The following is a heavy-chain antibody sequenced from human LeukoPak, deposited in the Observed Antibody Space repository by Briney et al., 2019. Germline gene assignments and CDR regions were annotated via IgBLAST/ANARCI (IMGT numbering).Heavy chain of an antibody. J-gene: IGHJ6*03. CDR2: IHYSGST. V-gene: IGHV4-59*01. CDR3: ARLGRGSSGYWPYYYYYYMDV. D-gene: IGHD3-22*01. Sequence: SETLSLTCAVYGGSFSGYYWSWIRQPPGKGLEWIGYIHYSGSTNYNPSLKSRVTISVDTSKNQFSLKLSSVTAADTAVYYCARLGRGSSGYWPYYYYYYMDVWGKGTTVTVSS. CDR1: GGSFSGYY.